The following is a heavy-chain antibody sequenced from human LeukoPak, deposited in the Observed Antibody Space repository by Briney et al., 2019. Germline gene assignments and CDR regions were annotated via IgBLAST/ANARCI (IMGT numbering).Heavy chain of an antibody. V-gene: IGHV4-34*01. J-gene: IGHJ4*02. CDR2: INQSGTT. Sequence: SETLSLTCAVSGGSFSGYFWTWIRQSPGKGLEWIGEINQSGTTNYNPSLESRVHISVDTSKSQFSLRLTSVTAADTAIYHCARADCTNIACPLGYWGQGNLVTVSS. D-gene: IGHD2-8*01. CDR1: GGSFSGYF. CDR3: ARADCTNIACPLGY.